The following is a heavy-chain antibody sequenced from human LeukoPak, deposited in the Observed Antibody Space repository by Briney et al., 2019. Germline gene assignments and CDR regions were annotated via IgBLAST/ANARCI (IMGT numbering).Heavy chain of an antibody. D-gene: IGHD2-8*02. V-gene: IGHV3-23*01. CDR1: GFTFHSYS. CDR3: ATYRQVLLPFES. Sequence: GGSLRLSCRTSGFTFHSYSYHWVRQPPGKGLEWVSSIFSSGGEIHYADSVRGRFTISRDNSKSTLSLQMNSLRAEDTAIYYCATYRQVLLPFESWGQGTLVTVSS. J-gene: IGHJ4*02. CDR2: IFSSGGEI.